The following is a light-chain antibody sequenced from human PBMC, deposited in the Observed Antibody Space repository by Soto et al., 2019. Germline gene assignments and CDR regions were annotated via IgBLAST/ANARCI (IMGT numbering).Light chain of an antibody. V-gene: IGLV2-11*01. Sequence: QSALTQPRSVSGSPGQSVTISCTGTSSDVGGYKYVSWYQQHPGKAPKLMIYDVSKRPSGVPDRLSGSKSGNTDSLTISGLQAEDEADYYCCSYAGRYTYVFGTGTKRTVL. J-gene: IGLJ1*01. CDR2: DVS. CDR1: SSDVGGYKY. CDR3: CSYAGRYTYV.